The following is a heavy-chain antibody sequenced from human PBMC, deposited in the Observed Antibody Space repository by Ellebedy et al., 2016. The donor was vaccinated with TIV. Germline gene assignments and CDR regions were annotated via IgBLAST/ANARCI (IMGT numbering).Heavy chain of an antibody. D-gene: IGHD2-15*01. CDR1: GFNFSTYT. Sequence: GESLKISXAGSGFNFSTYTMNWVRQAPGKGVEWVASISGRSSYIFYADSLKGRFTISRDGAKNSLYLQMKRLRAEDTTVYYCARAGVVVASTQAGDYWGQGTLVTVSS. J-gene: IGHJ4*02. CDR3: ARAGVVVASTQAGDY. CDR2: ISGRSSYI. V-gene: IGHV3-21*01.